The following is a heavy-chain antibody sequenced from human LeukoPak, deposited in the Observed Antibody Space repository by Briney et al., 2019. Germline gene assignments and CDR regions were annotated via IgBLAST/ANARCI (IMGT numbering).Heavy chain of an antibody. CDR3: AKGGKWDVTPFDY. D-gene: IGHD1-26*01. Sequence: PGGSLRLSCAASGFTFTSYSMNWVRQAPGKGLEWVSTISGGGGSTYYADPVKGRFTISRDNSKNTLYLQVNSLRAEDTAVYYCAKGGKWDVTPFDYWGQGTLVTVSS. CDR2: ISGGGGST. CDR1: GFTFTSYS. V-gene: IGHV3-23*01. J-gene: IGHJ4*02.